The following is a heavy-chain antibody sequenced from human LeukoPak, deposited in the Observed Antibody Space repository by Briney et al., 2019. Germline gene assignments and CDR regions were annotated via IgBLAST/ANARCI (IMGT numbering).Heavy chain of an antibody. CDR1: GFTFSSYA. J-gene: IGHJ4*02. V-gene: IGHV3-30*04. D-gene: IGHD3-22*01. CDR2: ISYDGSNK. CDR3: ARTYDSSGYYTGPFDY. Sequence: GGSLRLSCAASGFTFSSYAMHWVRQAPGKGLEWVAVISYDGSNKYYADSVKGRFTISRDNSKNTLYLQMNSLRAEDTAVYYCARTYDSSGYYTGPFDYWGQGTLVTASS.